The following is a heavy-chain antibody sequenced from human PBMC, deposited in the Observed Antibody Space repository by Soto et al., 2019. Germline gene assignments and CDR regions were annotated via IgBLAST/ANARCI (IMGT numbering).Heavy chain of an antibody. J-gene: IGHJ3*02. CDR3: ARAHYHDSSGPNGHAFDI. Sequence: QVQLVESGGGVVQPGRSLRLSCAASGFTFSGYGMHWVRQAPGKGLEWVAVISNDGDKVFYADSMKDRLTISRDNSKSTLFLQLTSLGPEDTALYYCARAHYHDSSGPNGHAFDIWGQGTLVTVSS. CDR1: GFTFSGYG. D-gene: IGHD3-22*01. V-gene: IGHV3-30*03. CDR2: ISNDGDKV.